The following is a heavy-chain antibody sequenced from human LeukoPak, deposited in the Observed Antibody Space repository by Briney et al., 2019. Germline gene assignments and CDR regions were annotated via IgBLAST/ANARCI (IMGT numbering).Heavy chain of an antibody. Sequence: PGGSLRLSCAASGVTFQNYAMSWVRQAPGKGLEWVSTIGGSGGNTYYADSVKGRFTISRDNSKNTLYLQMNSLRAEDTAVYYCARDRRIHVGATTPRYWGQGTLVTASS. J-gene: IGHJ4*02. CDR1: GVTFQNYA. V-gene: IGHV3-23*01. CDR3: ARDRRIHVGATTPRY. CDR2: IGGSGGNT. D-gene: IGHD1-26*01.